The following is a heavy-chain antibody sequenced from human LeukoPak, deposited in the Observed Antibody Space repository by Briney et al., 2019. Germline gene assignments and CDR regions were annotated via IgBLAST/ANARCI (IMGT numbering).Heavy chain of an antibody. CDR1: GGSFSGYY. D-gene: IGHD5-24*01. CDR2: INHSGST. Sequence: SETLSLTCAVYGGSFSGYYWSWIRQPPGKGQEWIGEINHSGSTNYNPSLKSRVTISVDTSKNQFSLKLSSVTAADTAVYYCARDLEPVEMATTQPRNWFDPWGQGTLVTVSS. J-gene: IGHJ5*02. CDR3: ARDLEPVEMATTQPRNWFDP. V-gene: IGHV4-34*01.